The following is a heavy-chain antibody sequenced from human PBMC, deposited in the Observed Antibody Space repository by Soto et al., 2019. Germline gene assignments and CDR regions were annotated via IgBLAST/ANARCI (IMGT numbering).Heavy chain of an antibody. D-gene: IGHD1-26*01. CDR1: GFTFSSYG. V-gene: IGHV3-23*01. CDR2: ISGGGVST. Sequence: GGSLRLSCAASGFTFSSYGMTWVRQAPGKGLEWVSGISGGGVSTYYAASVKGRFTISRDNSKNTLYLQMNSLKAEDTAFYYCAKELSDSQVVGGFDYWGQGTLVTVSS. CDR3: AKELSDSQVVGGFDY. J-gene: IGHJ4*02.